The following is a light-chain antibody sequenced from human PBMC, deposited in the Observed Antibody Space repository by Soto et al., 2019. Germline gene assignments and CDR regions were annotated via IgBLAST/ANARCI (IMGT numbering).Light chain of an antibody. J-gene: IGKJ5*01. V-gene: IGKV1-12*01. CDR3: QQSNSFPLT. CDR2: GAS. Sequence: DIQMTQSPSFVSASVGDRVTITCRASQGISRWLAWYHQRPGKAPELLIYGASSLQSGVPSRVIRSGSGRDFTLTISSLQTEDFATYYWQQSNSFPLTFGQGTRLESK. CDR1: QGISRW.